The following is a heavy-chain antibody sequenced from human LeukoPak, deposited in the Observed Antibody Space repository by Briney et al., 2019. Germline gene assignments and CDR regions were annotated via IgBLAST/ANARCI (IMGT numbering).Heavy chain of an antibody. V-gene: IGHV3-7*01. CDR1: GFTFSTYW. CDR2: INQDGSQI. CDR3: ASSSYSSSSF. Sequence: PGGSLRLSCTASGFTFSTYWMIWARQAPGKGLEWVANINQDGSQIYYAGSVEGRFPISRDNAKDSLFLQMNSLRAEDTALYYCASSSYSSSSFWGQGTLVTVSS. D-gene: IGHD6-6*01. J-gene: IGHJ4*02.